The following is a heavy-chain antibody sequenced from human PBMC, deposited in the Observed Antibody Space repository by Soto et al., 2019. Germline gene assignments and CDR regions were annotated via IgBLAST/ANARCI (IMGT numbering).Heavy chain of an antibody. D-gene: IGHD3-22*01. Sequence: SGPTLVNPTQTLTLTCIFSGFSLSTSGMCVNWIRQPPGKALEWLARIDWDDDKYYSTSLKTRLTISKDTSKNQVVLTMTNMDPVDTATYYCARMEKTYYYDRSGSDDAFDIWGQGTMVTVSS. CDR2: IDWDDDK. CDR1: GFSLSTSGMC. V-gene: IGHV2-70*11. J-gene: IGHJ3*02. CDR3: ARMEKTYYYDRSGSDDAFDI.